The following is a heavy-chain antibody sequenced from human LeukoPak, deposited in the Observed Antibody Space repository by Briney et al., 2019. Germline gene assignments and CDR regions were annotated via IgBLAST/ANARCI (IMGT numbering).Heavy chain of an antibody. J-gene: IGHJ4*02. CDR3: VRDGGNLDVDY. V-gene: IGHV4-39*07. D-gene: IGHD3-16*01. CDR2: ICYSGTTYSGTP. CDR1: GGSISSSGYC. Sequence: PSETLSLTCAVSGGSISSSGYCWGWIRQSPVKGLEWMGSICYSGTTYSGTPYSRPSLRSRMTISPDTSKNQFSLRLNTVTAADTAVYYCVRDGGNLDVDYWGQGALVTVSS.